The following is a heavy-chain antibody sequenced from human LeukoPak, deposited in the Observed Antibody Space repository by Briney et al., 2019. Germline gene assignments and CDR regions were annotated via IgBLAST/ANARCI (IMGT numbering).Heavy chain of an antibody. V-gene: IGHV3-21*01. CDR3: ARGQGEGFDY. J-gene: IGHJ4*02. CDR1: GFTFSSYS. Sequence: GGSLRLSCAASGFTFSSYSMNWVRQAPGKGLEWVSSISSSSSYIYYADSVKGRFTISRDSAKNSLYLQMNSLRAEDTAVYYCARGQGEGFDYWGQGTLVTVSS. CDR2: ISSSSSYI.